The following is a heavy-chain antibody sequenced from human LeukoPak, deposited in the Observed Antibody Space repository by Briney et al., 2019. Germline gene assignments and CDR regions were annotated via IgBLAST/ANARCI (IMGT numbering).Heavy chain of an antibody. CDR1: GFTFSSYE. D-gene: IGHD6-19*01. CDR2: ISGSGNTK. CDR3: ARGGVAVAGHFFDY. Sequence: GGSLRLSCAASGFTFSSYEMNWVRQAPGKGLEWVSYISGSGNTKYYADSVKGRFTISRDNAKNSLYLQMNSLRAEYTAVYYCARGGVAVAGHFFDYWGQGTLVTVSS. J-gene: IGHJ4*02. V-gene: IGHV3-48*03.